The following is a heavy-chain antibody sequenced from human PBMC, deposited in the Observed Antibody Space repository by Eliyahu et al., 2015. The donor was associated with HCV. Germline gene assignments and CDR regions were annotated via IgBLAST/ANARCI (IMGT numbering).Heavy chain of an antibody. V-gene: IGHV3-15*01. CDR1: GLTFSNAW. CDR2: VKSKTDGGTT. CDR3: TTDVPHSSGWYWDGGY. Sequence: EVQLVESGGGLVKPGGSLRLSCAASGLTFSNAWXSWVRQAPGKGLEWVGRVKSKTDGGTTEYAAPVEGRFTISRDDSKNTLYLQMNSLKTEDTALYYCTTDVPHSSGWYWDGGYWGQGTLVTVSS. D-gene: IGHD6-19*01. J-gene: IGHJ1*01.